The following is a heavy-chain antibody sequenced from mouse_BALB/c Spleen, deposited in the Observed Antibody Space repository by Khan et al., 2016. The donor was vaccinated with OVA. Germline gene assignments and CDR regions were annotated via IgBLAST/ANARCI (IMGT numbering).Heavy chain of an antibody. D-gene: IGHD1-1*01. CDR3: ARGNYYGYYFDY. J-gene: IGHJ2*01. CDR1: GYSINSGYA. Sequence: EVQLQESGPGLVKPSQSLSLTCTVTGYSINSGYAWNWIRQFPGNKLEWMGYISYSGVTSYTPSLKSRISITRDTSKNQFFLQFNSVTTEDTATYYCARGNYYGYYFDYWGQGTTLTVSS. V-gene: IGHV3-2*02. CDR2: ISYSGVT.